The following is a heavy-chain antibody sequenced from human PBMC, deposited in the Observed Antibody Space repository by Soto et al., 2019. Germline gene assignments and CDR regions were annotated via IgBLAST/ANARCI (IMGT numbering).Heavy chain of an antibody. CDR1: GFTFSSYA. J-gene: IGHJ4*02. Sequence: PGGSLRLSCAASGFTFSSYAMSWVRQAPGKGLEWVSAISGSGGSTYYADSVKGRFTISRDNSKNTLYLQMNSLRAEDTAVYYCAMSLQGIWFGESLSFDYWGQGTLVTVSS. CDR3: AMSLQGIWFGESLSFDY. CDR2: ISGSGGST. D-gene: IGHD3-10*01. V-gene: IGHV3-23*01.